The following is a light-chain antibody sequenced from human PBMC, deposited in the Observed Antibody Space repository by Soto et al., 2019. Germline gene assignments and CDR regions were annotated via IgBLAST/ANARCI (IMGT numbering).Light chain of an antibody. J-gene: IGLJ1*01. CDR2: DVS. CDR1: SSDVGGYNY. CDR3: SSYISSSTLNV. V-gene: IGLV2-14*01. Sequence: QSVLTQPASVSGSPGQSITISCTGTSSDVGGYNYVSWYQQHPGKAPKLMIYDVSKRPSGVSNRFSGSKSGNTASLTISGLQAEDEADYYCSSYISSSTLNVFGTGTKLPS.